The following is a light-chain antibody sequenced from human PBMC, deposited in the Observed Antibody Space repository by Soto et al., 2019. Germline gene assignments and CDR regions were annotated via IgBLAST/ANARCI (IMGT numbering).Light chain of an antibody. V-gene: IGKV3-15*01. Sequence: EIVMTQSPGNLSMPPRETAPLSRRASQSVSSNLAWYQQKPGQAPRLLIYGASTRATGIPARFSGSGSGTEFTLTISSLQSEDFAVYYCQQYNNWPPLTFGGGTKVDIK. CDR2: GAS. CDR1: QSVSSN. J-gene: IGKJ4*01. CDR3: QQYNNWPPLT.